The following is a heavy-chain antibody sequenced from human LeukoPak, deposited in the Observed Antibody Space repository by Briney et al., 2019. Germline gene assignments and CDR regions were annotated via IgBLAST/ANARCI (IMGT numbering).Heavy chain of an antibody. CDR1: GGSISSGSHY. Sequence: SETLSLTCTVSGGSISSGSHYYQWIRQHPGKGLEWIGYIYYTGITSYNPSPKSRVTMSVDTSMNQVSLKVTSLTAADTAVYYCARSSYSSSSSVWGQGTMVTVSS. D-gene: IGHD6-6*01. CDR2: IYYTGIT. V-gene: IGHV4-31*03. J-gene: IGHJ3*01. CDR3: ARSSYSSSSSV.